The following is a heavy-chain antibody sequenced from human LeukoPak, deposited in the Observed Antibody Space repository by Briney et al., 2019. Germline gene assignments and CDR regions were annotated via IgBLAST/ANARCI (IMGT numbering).Heavy chain of an antibody. D-gene: IGHD1-1*01. V-gene: IGHV4-59*01. CDR1: GGSISSYY. CDR3: ARDRQTSDYYYYYMDV. CDR2: IYYSGST. Sequence: SDTLSLTCTVSGGSISSYYWSWIRQPPATVLESIGYIYYSGSTNYNPSLKSRVTISVDTSKNQFSLKLSSVTAADTAVYYCARDRQTSDYYYYYMDVWGKGTTVTVSS. J-gene: IGHJ6*03.